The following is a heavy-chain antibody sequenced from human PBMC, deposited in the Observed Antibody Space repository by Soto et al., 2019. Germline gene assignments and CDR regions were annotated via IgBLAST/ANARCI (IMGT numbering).Heavy chain of an antibody. Sequence: QITLNESGPTVVKPAETLTLTCTCSGFSLTTSGVGVGWIRQSPGKAPEWLALIFWDDDKRYSASLKSRLTITKDTSKNQVVLTMARVDPADTATYYCAHRILRTVFGLVTTTAIYFDFWGQGTPVVVSS. CDR3: AHRILRTVFGLVTTTAIYFDF. CDR1: GFSLTTSGVG. J-gene: IGHJ4*02. D-gene: IGHD3-3*01. V-gene: IGHV2-5*02. CDR2: IFWDDDK.